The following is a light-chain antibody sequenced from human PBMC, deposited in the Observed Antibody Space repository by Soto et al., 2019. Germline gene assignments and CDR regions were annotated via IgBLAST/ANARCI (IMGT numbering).Light chain of an antibody. J-gene: IGKJ4*01. Sequence: EIVMTQSPATLSVSPGDRATLSCRASQSVRSNFAWYQQKPGQPPRLLIYRASTRATGIPPRFSGSGSGTEFTLTISSLQSEDFAVYYCQQRSDWPPLTFGGGTKVEIK. V-gene: IGKV3-15*01. CDR1: QSVRSN. CDR2: RAS. CDR3: QQRSDWPPLT.